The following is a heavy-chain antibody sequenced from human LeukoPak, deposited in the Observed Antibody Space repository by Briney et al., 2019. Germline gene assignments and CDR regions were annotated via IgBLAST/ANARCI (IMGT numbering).Heavy chain of an antibody. CDR1: GFTFSTFA. Sequence: PGGSLRLSCAASGFTFSTFAMIWVRQPPGKGLEWVSSIFPSGGEIHYADSVRGRFTISRDNSKSTLYLQMYSLRAEDTAVYYCAKDGKLVRNYYYYYMDVWGKGTTVTISS. CDR3: AKDGKLVRNYYYYYMDV. V-gene: IGHV3-23*01. D-gene: IGHD6-13*01. J-gene: IGHJ6*03. CDR2: IFPSGGEI.